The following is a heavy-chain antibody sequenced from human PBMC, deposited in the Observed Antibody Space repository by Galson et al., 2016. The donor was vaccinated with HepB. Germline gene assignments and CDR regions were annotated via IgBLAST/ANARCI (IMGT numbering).Heavy chain of an antibody. CDR1: GDSVLNNNLA. V-gene: IGHV6-1*01. D-gene: IGHD3-16*02. Sequence: CAISGDSVLNNNLAWNWIRQSPSRGLEWLGRTYHRSQWYHDYAVSVRNRITIDPDTSNNQFSLQLKSVSPDETAVYYCSRGWSNLASWGQGSLVIVSS. CDR3: SRGWSNLAS. CDR2: TYHRSQWYH. J-gene: IGHJ4*02.